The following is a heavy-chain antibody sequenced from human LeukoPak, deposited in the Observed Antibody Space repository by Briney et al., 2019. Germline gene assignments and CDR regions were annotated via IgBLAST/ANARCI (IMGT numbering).Heavy chain of an antibody. CDR3: ARVSLTLTRITMVRQGYYGMDV. V-gene: IGHV3-53*01. CDR1: GFTVNTNY. J-gene: IGHJ6*02. Sequence: GGSLRLSCAASGFTVNTNYMSWVRQAPGKGLEWVSVIYSGSTIYYADSVKGRFTISRDNAKNSLYLQMNSLRAEDTAVYYCARVSLTLTRITMVRQGYYGMDVWGQGTTVTVSS. D-gene: IGHD3-10*01. CDR2: IYSGSTI.